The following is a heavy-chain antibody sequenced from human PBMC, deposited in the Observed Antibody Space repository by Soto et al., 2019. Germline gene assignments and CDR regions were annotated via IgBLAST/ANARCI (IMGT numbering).Heavy chain of an antibody. D-gene: IGHD3-22*01. Sequence: GESLKISCQGSGYSFTTYCIVWVRQMPWKGLECMGVIYPYDSDTIYSPSFQGQVTISADKSISTAYLQWSSLKASDTAMYYCARGGADYYYDRTGYYQLDSWGPGTLLTV. CDR2: IYPYDSDT. V-gene: IGHV5-51*01. CDR3: ARGGADYYYDRTGYYQLDS. CDR1: GYSFTTYC. J-gene: IGHJ5*01.